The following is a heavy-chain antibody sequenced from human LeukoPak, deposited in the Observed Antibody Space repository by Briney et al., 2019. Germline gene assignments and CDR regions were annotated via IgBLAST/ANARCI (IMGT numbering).Heavy chain of an antibody. D-gene: IGHD6-13*01. CDR2: IKSKNDGGTI. Sequence: GGSLRVSCVASGFTFSDAYMSWVRQAPGDGLEWVGRIKSKNDGGTIDYAAPVKGRFTISRDDSRNTLYLQMNSLKTEDTAVYYCTTDAGYDSRWYNDWGQGSLVTVSS. CDR1: GFTFSDAY. CDR3: TTDAGYDSRWYND. J-gene: IGHJ4*02. V-gene: IGHV3-15*01.